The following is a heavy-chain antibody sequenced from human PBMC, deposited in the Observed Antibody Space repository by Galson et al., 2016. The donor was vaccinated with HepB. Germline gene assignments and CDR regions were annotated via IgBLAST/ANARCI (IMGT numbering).Heavy chain of an antibody. J-gene: IGHJ4*02. V-gene: IGHV3-48*01. CDR3: AKLDCGRDCPRDD. CDR1: GFTFSSYG. D-gene: IGHD2-21*02. CDR2: ISSNSGTT. Sequence: SLRLSCAASGFTFSSYGMHWVRQAPGKGLEWVSYISSNSGTTYYADSVKGRFTVSRDNAKSSLYLQMNSLRVEDTAVYYCAKLDCGRDCPRDDWGQGTQVTVS.